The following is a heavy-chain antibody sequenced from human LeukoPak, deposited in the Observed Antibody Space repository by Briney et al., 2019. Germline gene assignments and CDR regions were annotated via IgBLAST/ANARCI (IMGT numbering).Heavy chain of an antibody. CDR3: TKLGY. CDR2: IYSGGST. J-gene: IGHJ4*02. CDR1: GFIVRSNH. D-gene: IGHD6-13*01. Sequence: PGGSLRLSCEASGFIVRSNHMSWVRQAPGKGLEWVSLIYSGGSTYYADSVKGRFTISRDNSKNTLYLQLSSLRAEDTAVYYCTKLGYWGQGTLVTVSS. V-gene: IGHV3-66*01.